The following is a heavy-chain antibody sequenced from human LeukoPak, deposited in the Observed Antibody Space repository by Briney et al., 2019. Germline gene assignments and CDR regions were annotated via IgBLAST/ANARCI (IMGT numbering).Heavy chain of an antibody. Sequence: GGSLRLSCAASGFTYSSYEMNWVRQAPGKGLDWVSYISSSGSTIYYADSVKGRFTISRDNAKNSLYLQMNSLRAEDTAVYYCARVLYCSGGSCSHYFDYWGQGTLVTVSS. D-gene: IGHD2-15*01. V-gene: IGHV3-48*03. CDR2: ISSSGSTI. CDR1: GFTYSSYE. CDR3: ARVLYCSGGSCSHYFDY. J-gene: IGHJ4*02.